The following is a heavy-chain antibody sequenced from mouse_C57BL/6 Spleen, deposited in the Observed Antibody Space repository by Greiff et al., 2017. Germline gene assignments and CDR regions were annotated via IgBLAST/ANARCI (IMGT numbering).Heavy chain of an antibody. V-gene: IGHV5-2*01. CDR1: EYEFPSPD. CDR3: AIQDYDDGTSSWFAY. CDR2: INSDGGST. J-gene: IGHJ3*01. Sequence: DVQLVESGGGLVQPGESLKLSCESNEYEFPSPDMSWVRKTPEKRLELVAAINSDGGSTYYPDTMERRFIISRDKTKKTLYLQMSSLRSEDTALYYCAIQDYDDGTSSWFAYWGQGTLVTVSA. D-gene: IGHD2-4*01.